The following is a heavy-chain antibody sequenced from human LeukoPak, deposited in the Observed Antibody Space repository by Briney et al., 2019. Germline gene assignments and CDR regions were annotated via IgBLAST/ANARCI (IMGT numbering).Heavy chain of an antibody. CDR2: TNPNSGNT. Sequence: GASVKVSCKASGYTFTSYDINWVRQATGQGLEWMGWTNPNSGNTGYAQKFQGRVTITRNTSISTAYMELSSLRSEDTAVYYCARGLYDNYYGSGSYYTDYWGQGTLVTVSS. V-gene: IGHV1-8*03. D-gene: IGHD3-10*01. CDR1: GYTFTSYD. CDR3: ARGLYDNYYGSGSYYTDY. J-gene: IGHJ4*02.